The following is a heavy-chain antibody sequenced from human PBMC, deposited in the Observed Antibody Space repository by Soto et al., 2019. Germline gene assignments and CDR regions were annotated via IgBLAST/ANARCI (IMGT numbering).Heavy chain of an antibody. CDR3: AISYSGSYLFDY. J-gene: IGHJ4*02. Sequence: SETLSLTCTVSGGSISSSSYYWGWIRQPPGKGLEWIGSIYYSGSTYYNPSLKSRVTISVDTSKNQFSLKLSSVTAADTAVYYCAISYSGSYLFDYWGQGTLVTVSS. CDR1: GGSISSSSYY. V-gene: IGHV4-39*01. D-gene: IGHD1-26*01. CDR2: IYYSGST.